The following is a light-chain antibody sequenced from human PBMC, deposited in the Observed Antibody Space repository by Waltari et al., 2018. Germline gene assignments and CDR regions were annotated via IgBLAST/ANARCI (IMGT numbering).Light chain of an antibody. CDR3: QQLSTWPPIT. J-gene: IGKJ5*01. CDR1: QSVRTS. CDR2: DAS. Sequence: DIVLTQSPATLSLSPGERATLSCRASQSVRTSLAWYQQNPGQAPRLLIYDASNRATGIPARFTGSGSGTDFTLTISRLEPEDFGVYYCQQLSTWPPITFGQGTRLEIK. V-gene: IGKV3-11*01.